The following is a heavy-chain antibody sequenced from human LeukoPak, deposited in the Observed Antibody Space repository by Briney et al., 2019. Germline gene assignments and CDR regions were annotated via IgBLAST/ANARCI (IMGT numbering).Heavy chain of an antibody. D-gene: IGHD3-10*01. CDR3: VRDGPMIRGVPYMDV. Sequence: GGSLRLSCAASGFTFSSYWMHWVRQAPGKGLVRVSRIDTDGGTSYADSVKGRFTISRDNAKNTLYLQMNSLRAEDTAVYYCVRDGPMIRGVPYMDVWGKGTTVTVSS. CDR2: IDTDGGT. CDR1: GFTFSSYW. V-gene: IGHV3-74*01. J-gene: IGHJ6*03.